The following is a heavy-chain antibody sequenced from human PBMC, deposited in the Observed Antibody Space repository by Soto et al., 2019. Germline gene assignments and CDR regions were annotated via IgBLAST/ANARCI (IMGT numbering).Heavy chain of an antibody. CDR2: IYYSGST. D-gene: IGHD1-26*01. V-gene: IGHV4-59*08. J-gene: IGHJ5*02. CDR1: GGSISSYY. CDR3: ARLWYRSRFDP. Sequence: TLSLTCTVSGGSISSYYWSWIRQPPGKGLEWSGYIYYSGSTNYNPSLKSRVTISVDTSKNQFSLKLSSVTAADTAVYYGARLWYRSRFDPWGQGTLVTVSS.